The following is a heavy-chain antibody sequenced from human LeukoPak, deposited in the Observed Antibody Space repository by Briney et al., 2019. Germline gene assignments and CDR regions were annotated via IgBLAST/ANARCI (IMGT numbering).Heavy chain of an antibody. V-gene: IGHV3-21*01. CDR1: GFTFSSYS. CDR2: ISSSSSYI. CDR3: ARSPTEGDWFDP. Sequence: PGGSLRLSCAASGFTFSSYSMNWVRQAPGKGLEWVSSISSSSSYIYYADSVKGRFTISRDNAKNSLYLQMNSLRAEDTAVYYCARSPTEGDWFDPWGQGTLVTVSS. D-gene: IGHD4-11*01. J-gene: IGHJ5*02.